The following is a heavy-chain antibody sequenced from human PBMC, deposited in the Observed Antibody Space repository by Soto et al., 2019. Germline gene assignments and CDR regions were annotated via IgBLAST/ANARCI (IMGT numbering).Heavy chain of an antibody. CDR1: GFTFSTYG. D-gene: IGHD3-10*01. J-gene: IGHJ4*02. CDR2: ISDDGSNK. CDR3: AKIIRRYGSGYDY. V-gene: IGHV3-30*18. Sequence: QVQLVESGGGVVQSGRSLRLSCAASGFTFSTYGMHWVRQAPGKGLEWVAVISDDGSNKYYADSVKGRFTISRDNSKDTLFLQMNSLRAEDTAVYYCAKIIRRYGSGYDYWGQGTLVTVSP.